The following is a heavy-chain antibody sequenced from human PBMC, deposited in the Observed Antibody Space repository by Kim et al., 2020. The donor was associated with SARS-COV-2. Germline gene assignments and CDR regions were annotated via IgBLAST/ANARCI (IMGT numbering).Heavy chain of an antibody. CDR1: GYTLTELS. CDR2: FDPEDGET. V-gene: IGHV1-24*01. J-gene: IGHJ5*02. Sequence: ASVKVSCKVSGYTLTELSMHWVRQAPGKGLEWMGGFDPEDGETIYAQKFQGRVTMTEDTSTDTAYMELSSLRSEDTAMYYCATDRPLYYDILTGYPPLALWGQGTLVTVSS. CDR3: ATDRPLYYDILTGYPPLAL. D-gene: IGHD3-9*01.